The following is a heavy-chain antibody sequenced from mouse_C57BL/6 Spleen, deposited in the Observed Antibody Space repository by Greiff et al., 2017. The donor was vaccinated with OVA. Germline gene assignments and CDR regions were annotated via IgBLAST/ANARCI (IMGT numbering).Heavy chain of an antibody. CDR2: ISRGSSTT. J-gene: IGHJ4*01. CDR1: GFTFTDYG. V-gene: IGHV5-17*01. D-gene: IGHD4-1*01. Sequence: EVKLMESGGGLVKPGGSLKLSCAASGFTFTDYGMHWVRQAPEKGLEWVAYISRGSSTTYYADTVKGRFTISRDNAKNTLFLQMTRLRSEDTAMYYCAREGNWDTYYCALDYWGQGTSVTVSS. CDR3: AREGNWDTYYCALDY.